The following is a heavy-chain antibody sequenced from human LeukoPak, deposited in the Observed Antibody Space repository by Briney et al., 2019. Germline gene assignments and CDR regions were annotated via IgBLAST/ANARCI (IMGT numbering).Heavy chain of an antibody. J-gene: IGHJ6*04. CDR2: IRSKANSYAT. Sequence: PGGSLRLSCAGSGFTFSGSAMHWVRQASGKGLEWVGRIRSKANSYATAYAASVKGRFTISRDDSKNTAYLQMNSLKTEDTAVYYCARSYGSGSYYNPGDVWGKGTTVTVSS. D-gene: IGHD3-10*01. CDR1: GFTFSGSA. V-gene: IGHV3-73*01. CDR3: ARSYGSGSYYNPGDV.